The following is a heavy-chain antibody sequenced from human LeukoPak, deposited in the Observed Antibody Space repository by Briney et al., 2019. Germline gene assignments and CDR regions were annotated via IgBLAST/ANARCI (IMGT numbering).Heavy chain of an antibody. Sequence: PGGSLRLSCAASGFTFSSYAMSWVRQAPGKGLEWVSAISGSGGSTYYADSVKGRFTISRDNSKNTLYLQMNSLRAEDTAVYYCAFGRIAYFDWLPSDWGQGTLVTVSS. D-gene: IGHD3-9*01. CDR1: GFTFSSYA. J-gene: IGHJ4*02. V-gene: IGHV3-23*01. CDR2: ISGSGGST. CDR3: AFGRIAYFDWLPSD.